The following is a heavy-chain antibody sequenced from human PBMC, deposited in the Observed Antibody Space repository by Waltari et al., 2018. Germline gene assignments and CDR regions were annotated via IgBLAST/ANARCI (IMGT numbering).Heavy chain of an antibody. CDR3: AIDRPTSFMDV. CDR2: FDPEDDET. J-gene: IGHJ6*02. V-gene: IGHV1-24*01. CDR1: GYTLPDLS. Sequence: QVQLLQSGAEVKKPGASVKVSCKVSGYTLPDLSMHWVRQAPGKGLEWMGSFDPEDDETIYAHKFQGRVTMTEDASTDTAYMKLSSLRSEDTAVYYCAIDRPTSFMDVWGQGTMVTVSS.